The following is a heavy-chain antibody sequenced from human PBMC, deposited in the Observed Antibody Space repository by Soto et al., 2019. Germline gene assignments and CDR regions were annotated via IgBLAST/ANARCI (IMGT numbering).Heavy chain of an antibody. Sequence: PSETLSLTCTVSADSIRSHYRSWIRQPPGKGLEWIGYIYNSGNTNNNHSLKRRVTISVDPSKQQIALKVSSMTAADTAGLDCARVRGGSRGNVLDCWGQGTVVTVS. CDR1: ADSIRSHY. V-gene: IGHV4-59*11. CDR3: ARVRGGSRGNVLDC. D-gene: IGHD3-16*01. J-gene: IGHJ4*02. CDR2: IYNSGNT.